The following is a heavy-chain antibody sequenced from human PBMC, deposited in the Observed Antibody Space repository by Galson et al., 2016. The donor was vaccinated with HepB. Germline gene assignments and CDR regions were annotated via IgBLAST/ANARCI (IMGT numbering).Heavy chain of an antibody. V-gene: IGHV3-11*06. CDR3: AVEATGGYYYVD. J-gene: IGHJ4*02. Sequence: SLRLSCAASGLIFSDYCLSWIRQAPGKGLEWISNISSNSSHRNYADSVKGRFTISRDNAKNSLYLQMNSLRAEDTAIYYCAVEATGGYYYVDWGQGTLVTVSS. D-gene: IGHD2-21*02. CDR1: GLIFSDYC. CDR2: ISSNSSHR.